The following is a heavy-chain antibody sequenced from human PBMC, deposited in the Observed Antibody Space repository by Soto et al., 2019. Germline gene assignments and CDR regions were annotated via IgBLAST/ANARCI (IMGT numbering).Heavy chain of an antibody. J-gene: IGHJ5*02. D-gene: IGHD2-21*02. Sequence: SETLSLTCTVSGASIRSTDYYWSWIRQAPGKGLEWIGYVYYTRSTYYNPSLMSRLTISVDTSKNQFSLKLTSVTAAETAVYYCVRTAREGAVAPHWFDRWGQGTQVTVSS. CDR3: VRTAREGAVAPHWFDR. V-gene: IGHV4-30-4*01. CDR2: VYYTRST. CDR1: GASIRSTDYY.